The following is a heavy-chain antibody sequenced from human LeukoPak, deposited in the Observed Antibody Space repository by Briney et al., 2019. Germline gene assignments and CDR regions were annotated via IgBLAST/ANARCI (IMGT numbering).Heavy chain of an antibody. J-gene: IGHJ4*02. D-gene: IGHD3-16*01. V-gene: IGHV4-61*08. CDR2: IYYSGST. Sequence: KSSETLSLTCTVSGGSISSGGYYWSWIRQPPGKGLEWIGYIYYSGSTNYNPSLKSRVTISVDTSKNQFSLKLSSVTAADTAVYYCARGHTVWDYFDYWGQGTLVTVSS. CDR3: ARGHTVWDYFDY. CDR1: GGSISSGGYY.